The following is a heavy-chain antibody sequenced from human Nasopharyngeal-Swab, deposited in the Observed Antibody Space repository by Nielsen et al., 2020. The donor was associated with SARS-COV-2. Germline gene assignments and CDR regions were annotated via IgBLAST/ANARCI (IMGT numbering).Heavy chain of an antibody. J-gene: IGHJ4*02. D-gene: IGHD2-2*01. V-gene: IGHV1-24*01. CDR3: ARDIDIVVVPAAIGGDY. Sequence: ASVKVSCKVSGYTLTELSMHWVRQAPGKGLEWMGGFDPEDGETIYAQKLQGRVTMTTDTSMSTAYMELRSLRSDDTAVYYCARDIDIVVVPAAIGGDYWGQGTLVTVSS. CDR2: FDPEDGET. CDR1: GYTLTELS.